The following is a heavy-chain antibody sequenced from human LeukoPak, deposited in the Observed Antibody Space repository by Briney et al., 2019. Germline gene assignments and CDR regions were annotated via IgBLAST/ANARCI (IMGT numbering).Heavy chain of an antibody. Sequence: TLSLTCTVSGGSISSSSYYWGWIRQPPGKGLEWLALIYWNDDKRYSPSLKSRLTITKDTSKNQVVLTMTNMDPVDTATYYCAHRGAREYQLLGFDPWGQGTLVTVSS. V-gene: IGHV2-5*01. CDR3: AHRGAREYQLLGFDP. CDR1: GGSISSSSYY. J-gene: IGHJ5*02. D-gene: IGHD2-2*01. CDR2: IYWNDDK.